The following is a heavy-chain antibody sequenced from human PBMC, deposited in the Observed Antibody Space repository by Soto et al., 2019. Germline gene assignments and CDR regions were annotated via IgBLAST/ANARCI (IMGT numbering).Heavy chain of an antibody. CDR1: GFTFSTYA. Sequence: EVQLLESGGGLVQPGGSLRLSCGASGFTFSTYAMNWVRQAPGKGLEWVSSSTASGGTTYYADSVRGRFTISRDTSENTLYLQMNSLRAEDTAVYYCARGLYDSGSFYFDFWGQGTLVTVSS. CDR2: STASGGTT. CDR3: ARGLYDSGSFYFDF. D-gene: IGHD3-10*01. J-gene: IGHJ4*02. V-gene: IGHV3-23*01.